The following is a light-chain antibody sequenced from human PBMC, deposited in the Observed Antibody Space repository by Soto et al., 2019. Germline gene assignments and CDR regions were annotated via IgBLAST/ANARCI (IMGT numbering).Light chain of an antibody. CDR3: SSYTSIDTRV. CDR2: GVS. V-gene: IGLV2-14*03. J-gene: IGLJ1*01. CDR1: SSDVGGYNY. Sequence: QSVLTQPAFVSGSPGQSITISCTGTSSDVGGYNYVSWYQQHPGKAPKLMIFGVSIRPSGVSNRFSGSKSGNTASLTISGLQAEDEADYYCSSYTSIDTRVFGTGTKVTVL.